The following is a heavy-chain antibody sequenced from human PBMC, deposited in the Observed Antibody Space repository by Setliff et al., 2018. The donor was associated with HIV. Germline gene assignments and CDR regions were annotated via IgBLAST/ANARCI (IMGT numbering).Heavy chain of an antibody. CDR1: GGTFSSYV. V-gene: IGHV1-69*10. Sequence: ASVKVSCKASGGTFSSYVINWVRQAPGQGLEWMGGAIPMLGIANHVHKFQGRVTITADKSTSTAYMELNSLRSEDTAVYYCARAPRDGNNYGYQPYYFDYWGQGTLVTVSS. CDR3: ARAPRDGNNYGYQPYYFDY. CDR2: AIPMLGIA. D-gene: IGHD4-17*01. J-gene: IGHJ4*02.